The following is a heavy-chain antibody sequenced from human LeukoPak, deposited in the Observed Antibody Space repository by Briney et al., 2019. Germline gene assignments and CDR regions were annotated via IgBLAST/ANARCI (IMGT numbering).Heavy chain of an antibody. CDR3: ARDLSAVAGKDRADY. D-gene: IGHD6-19*01. CDR2: ITGNGAGT. V-gene: IGHV3-23*01. CDR1: GFTFSIYA. J-gene: IGHJ4*02. Sequence: PGGSLRLSCAASGFTFSIYAMSWVRQAPGRGLEWVSSITGNGAGTFYTDSVKGRFTISRDNSKNTLFLQMNSLRAEDTAVYYCARDLSAVAGKDRADYWGQGTLVTVSS.